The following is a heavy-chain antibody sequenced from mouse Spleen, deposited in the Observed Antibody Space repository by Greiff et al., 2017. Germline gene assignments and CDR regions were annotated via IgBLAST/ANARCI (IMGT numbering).Heavy chain of an antibody. D-gene: IGHD1-1*01. CDR2: ISSGGSYT. CDR1: GFTFSSYT. Sequence: VQLKQSGGGLVKPGGSLKLSCAASGFTFSSYTMSWVRQTPEKRLEWVATISSGGSYTYYPDSVKGRFTISRDNAKNTLYLQMSSLKSEDTAMYYCTRENYGSTPFAYWGQGTLVTVSA. CDR3: TRENYGSTPFAY. V-gene: IGHV5-6-4*01. J-gene: IGHJ3*01.